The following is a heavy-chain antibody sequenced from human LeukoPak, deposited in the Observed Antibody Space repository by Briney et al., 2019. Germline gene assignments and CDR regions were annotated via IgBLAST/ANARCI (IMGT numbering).Heavy chain of an antibody. CDR2: INHSGST. CDR1: GGSFSGYY. V-gene: IGHV4-34*01. J-gene: IGHJ5*02. D-gene: IGHD3-10*01. Sequence: PSETLSLTCAVYGGSFSGYYWSWIRQPPGKGLEWIGEINHSGSTNYNPSLKSRVTISVDTSKNQFSLKLSSVTAADTAAYYCARGWLLLWFGEPRPFDPWGQGTLVTVSS. CDR3: ARGWLLLWFGEPRPFDP.